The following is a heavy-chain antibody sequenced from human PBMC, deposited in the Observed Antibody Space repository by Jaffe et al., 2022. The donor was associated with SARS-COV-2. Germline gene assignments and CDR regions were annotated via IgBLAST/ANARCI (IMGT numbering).Heavy chain of an antibody. CDR2: ISSTI. CDR1: GFTFSNYS. D-gene: IGHD3-16*02. J-gene: IGHJ4*02. CDR3: ARDLYYDYVWGSYRYSSEGANDY. Sequence: EVQLVESGGGLVQPGGSLRLSCAASGFTFSNYSMNWVRQAPGKGLEWVSYISSTIYYADSVKGRFTISRDNAKNSLYLQMNSLRDEDTAVYYCARDLYYDYVWGSYRYSSEGANDYWGQGTLVTVSS. V-gene: IGHV3-48*02.